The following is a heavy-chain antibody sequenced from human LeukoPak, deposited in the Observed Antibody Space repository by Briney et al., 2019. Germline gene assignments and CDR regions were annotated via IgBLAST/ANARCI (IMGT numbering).Heavy chain of an antibody. D-gene: IGHD3-3*01. CDR3: ARAHNLTYYDFWSGYRKSLTYYYYGMDV. Sequence: KPSETLSLTCAVYGGSFSGYYWSWIRQPPGKGLEWIGEINHSGSTNYNPSLKSRVTISVDTSKNQFSLKLSSVTAADTAVYYCARAHNLTYYDFWSGYRKSLTYYYYGMDVWGQGTTVTVSS. V-gene: IGHV4-34*01. J-gene: IGHJ6*02. CDR1: GGSFSGYY. CDR2: INHSGST.